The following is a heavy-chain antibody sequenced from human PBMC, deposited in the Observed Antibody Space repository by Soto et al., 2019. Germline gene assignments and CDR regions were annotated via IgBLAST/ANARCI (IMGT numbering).Heavy chain of an antibody. CDR3: ATTYYYDSSGYYPAFAF. CDR1: GFTFSSYS. CDR2: ISNTISTI. Sequence: PGGSLRLSCAASGFTFSSYSMNWVRQAPGKGLEWVSYISNTISTIYYADSVKGRFTISRDNAKNSLYLQMNSLRVEDTAMYYCATTYYYDSSGYYPAFAFWGQGSMVNVSS. J-gene: IGHJ3*01. V-gene: IGHV3-48*01. D-gene: IGHD3-22*01.